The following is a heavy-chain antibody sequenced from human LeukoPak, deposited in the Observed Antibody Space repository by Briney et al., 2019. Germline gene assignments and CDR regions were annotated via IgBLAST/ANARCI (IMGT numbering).Heavy chain of an antibody. CDR2: IYHSGST. V-gene: IGHV4-30-2*01. Sequence: SETLSLTCAVSGGSISSGGYSWSWIRQPPGKGLEWIGYIYHSGSTYYNPSLKSRVTISVDRSKNQFSLKLSSVTAADTAVYYCARGQYSSSSRNNYKYYYSMDVWGQGTTVTVSS. CDR1: GGSISSGGYS. D-gene: IGHD6-6*01. CDR3: ARGQYSSSSRNNYKYYYSMDV. J-gene: IGHJ6*02.